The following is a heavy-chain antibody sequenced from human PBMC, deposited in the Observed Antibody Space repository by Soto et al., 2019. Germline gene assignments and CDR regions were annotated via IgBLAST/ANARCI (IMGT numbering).Heavy chain of an antibody. D-gene: IGHD3-10*01. CDR3: AKDHGTYGPNWIDS. Sequence: SETLSLTCTVSGGSISDHYYMWIRQSPGKGLEYIGYIHNGGSTNYNPSLKSRVIISVDTSKNQFSLKLTSVTAADTAVYYCAKDHGTYGPNWIDSWGQGTLVTVSS. CDR1: GGSISDHY. CDR2: IHNGGST. V-gene: IGHV4-59*11. J-gene: IGHJ5*01.